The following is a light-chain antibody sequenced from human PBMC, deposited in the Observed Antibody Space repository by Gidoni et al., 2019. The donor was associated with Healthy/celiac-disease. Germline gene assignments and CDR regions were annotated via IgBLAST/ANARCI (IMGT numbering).Light chain of an antibody. Sequence: EIVLTQSPGTLSLSPGERATLSCRASQSVSSSYLAWYQQKPGQAPRLLIYGASSRATGIPDRFSGSGYGTDFTLTISRLEPEDFEVYYCQQYGSSPRLTFGGGTKVEIK. V-gene: IGKV3-20*01. CDR1: QSVSSSY. J-gene: IGKJ4*01. CDR2: GAS. CDR3: QQYGSSPRLT.